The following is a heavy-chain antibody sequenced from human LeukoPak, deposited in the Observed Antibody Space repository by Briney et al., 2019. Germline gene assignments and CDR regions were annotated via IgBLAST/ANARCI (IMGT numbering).Heavy chain of an antibody. CDR1: GGTFSSYA. Sequence: ASVKVSCKASGGTFSSYAISWVRQAPGQGLEWMGRISTYNGNTNFAQKLQGRVTLTTDTSTSTTYMELRSLTSDDTAVYYCARVGLDATPFDFWGQGTLVSVSS. CDR2: ISTYNGNT. J-gene: IGHJ4*02. D-gene: IGHD3/OR15-3a*01. CDR3: ARVGLDATPFDF. V-gene: IGHV1-18*01.